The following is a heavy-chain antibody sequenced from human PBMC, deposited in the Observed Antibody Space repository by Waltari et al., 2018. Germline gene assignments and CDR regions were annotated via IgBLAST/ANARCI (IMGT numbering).Heavy chain of an antibody. CDR1: GGSISNSHW. D-gene: IGHD6-19*01. J-gene: IGHJ1*01. V-gene: IGHV4-4*02. CDR2: IYHSGST. CDR3: ARIDSSGKYFQH. Sequence: QVQLQESGPGLVRPSGTLSLTCAVSGGSISNSHWWSWVRQSPGKGLEWIGEIYHSGSTYYNPSLKSRVTISVDTSKNQFSLKLSSVTAADTAVYYCARIDSSGKYFQHWGQGTLVTVSS.